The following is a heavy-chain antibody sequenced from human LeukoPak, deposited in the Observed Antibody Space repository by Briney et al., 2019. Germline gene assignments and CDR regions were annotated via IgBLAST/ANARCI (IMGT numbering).Heavy chain of an antibody. V-gene: IGHV3-21*01. Sequence: GGSLRLSCAPSGFTFSSYSMNWVPQAPGKALEGVSFISSSSSYIYYADSVKGRFTISRDNAKNSLYLQMNGLRAEDTAVYYCARVPTYGDYVANGWGQGTLVTVSS. CDR3: ARVPTYGDYVANG. CDR1: GFTFSSYS. CDR2: ISSSSSYI. D-gene: IGHD4-17*01. J-gene: IGHJ4*02.